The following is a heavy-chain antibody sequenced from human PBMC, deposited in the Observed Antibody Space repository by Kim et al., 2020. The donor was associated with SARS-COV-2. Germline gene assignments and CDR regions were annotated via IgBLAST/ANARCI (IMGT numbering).Heavy chain of an antibody. CDR3: ARSGRWLQFFDY. CDR2: IYYSGST. CDR1: GGSISSSSYY. V-gene: IGHV4-39*01. Sequence: SETLSLTCTVSGGSISSSSYYWGWIRQPPGKGLEWIGSIYYSGSTYYNPSLKSRVTISVDTSKNQFSLKLSSVTAADTAVYYCARSGRWLQFFDYWGQGTLVTVSS. J-gene: IGHJ4*02. D-gene: IGHD5-12*01.